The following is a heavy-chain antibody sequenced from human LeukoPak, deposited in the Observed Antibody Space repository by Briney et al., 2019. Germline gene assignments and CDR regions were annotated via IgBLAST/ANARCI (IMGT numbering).Heavy chain of an antibody. D-gene: IGHD7-27*01. CDR3: ARLKTGDLTYLDY. CDR1: GGSINSYYW. Sequence: TLSLTCTVSGGSINSYYWSWIRQPPGKALEWLARIDWDDDKYYSTSLKTRLTISKDTSKNQVVLTMTNMDPVDTATYYCARLKTGDLTYLDYWGQGTLVTVSS. CDR2: IDWDDDK. J-gene: IGHJ4*02. V-gene: IGHV2-70*11.